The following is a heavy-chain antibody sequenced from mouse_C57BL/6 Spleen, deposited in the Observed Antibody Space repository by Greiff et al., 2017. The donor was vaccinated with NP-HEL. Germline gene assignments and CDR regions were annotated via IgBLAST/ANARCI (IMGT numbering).Heavy chain of an antibody. V-gene: IGHV1-15*01. D-gene: IGHD2-14*01. J-gene: IGHJ4*01. Sequence: VQLQQSGAELVRPGASVTLSCKASGYTFTDYEMHWVKQTPVHGLEWIGAIDPETGGTAYNQKFKGKAILTADKSSSTAYMELRSLTSEDSAVYYCTRRYYRDAMDYWGQGTSVTVSS. CDR3: TRRYYRDAMDY. CDR2: IDPETGGT. CDR1: GYTFTDYE.